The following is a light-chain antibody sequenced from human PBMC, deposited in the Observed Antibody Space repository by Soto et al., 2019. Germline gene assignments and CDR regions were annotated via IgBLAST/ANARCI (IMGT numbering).Light chain of an antibody. CDR1: QSISSW. Sequence: DIQMTQSPSTLSASVGDRVTITCRASQSISSWLAWYQQKPGKAPKPLIYKASSLESGVPSRFSGSGSGTEFTLTISSLEPDDFATYYCQQYNSYSLTFGGGTKVEIK. J-gene: IGKJ4*01. CDR3: QQYNSYSLT. V-gene: IGKV1-5*03. CDR2: KAS.